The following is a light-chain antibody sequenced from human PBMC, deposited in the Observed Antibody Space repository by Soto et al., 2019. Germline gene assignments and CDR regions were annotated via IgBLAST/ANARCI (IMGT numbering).Light chain of an antibody. Sequence: QSALTQPPSVSGAPGQRVTISCIGTSSNIGTGYDVQWYQQLPGAAPKLLICFNNNRPSGVPDRFSASTSKSGTSASLAITGLQAEDEADYYCQSYDSSLSGVVFGGGTKLTVL. J-gene: IGLJ2*01. CDR1: SSNIGTGYD. CDR3: QSYDSSLSGVV. CDR2: FNN. V-gene: IGLV1-40*01.